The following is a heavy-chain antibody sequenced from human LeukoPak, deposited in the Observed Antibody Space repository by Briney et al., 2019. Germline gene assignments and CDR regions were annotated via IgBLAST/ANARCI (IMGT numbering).Heavy chain of an antibody. CDR3: ARAVVVAATVKWFDP. V-gene: IGHV4-59*01. D-gene: IGHD2-15*01. Sequence: SSETLSLTCTVSGGSISGYYWSWIRQSPGKGLEWIGYIYYSGSTNYNPSLKSRVTMSVDTSKNHFSLKVSSVTAADTAVYYCARAVVVAATVKWFDPWGQGTLVTVSS. CDR1: GGSISGYY. J-gene: IGHJ5*02. CDR2: IYYSGST.